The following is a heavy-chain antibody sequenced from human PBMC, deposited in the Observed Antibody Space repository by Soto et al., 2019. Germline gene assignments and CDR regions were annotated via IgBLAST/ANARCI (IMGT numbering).Heavy chain of an antibody. CDR2: ISAYNGNT. V-gene: IGHV1-18*04. CDR1: GSPLPSSG. J-gene: IGHJ6*02. D-gene: IGHD1-1*01. CDR3: ARGGTAETYYYYYGMDV. Sequence: ASVKAPSKAPGSPLPSSGSTWLHQAPGKGLEWMGWISAYNGNTNYAQKLQGRVTMTTDTSTSTAYMELRSLRSDDTAVYYCARGGTAETYYYYYGMDVWGQGTTVTVSS.